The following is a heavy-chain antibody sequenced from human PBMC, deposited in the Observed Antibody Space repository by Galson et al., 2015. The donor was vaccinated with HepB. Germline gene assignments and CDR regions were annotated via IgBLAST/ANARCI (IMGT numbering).Heavy chain of an antibody. CDR3: ARTAIWFGELNSWFDP. CDR2: IIPIFGTA. D-gene: IGHD3-10*01. CDR1: GDFSSYA. V-gene: IGHV1-69*13. Sequence: SVKVSCKASGDFSSYAISWVRQAPGQGLEWMGGIIPIFGTANYAQKFQGRVTITADESTSTAYMELSSLRSEDTAVYYCARTAIWFGELNSWFDPWGQGTLVTVSS. J-gene: IGHJ5*02.